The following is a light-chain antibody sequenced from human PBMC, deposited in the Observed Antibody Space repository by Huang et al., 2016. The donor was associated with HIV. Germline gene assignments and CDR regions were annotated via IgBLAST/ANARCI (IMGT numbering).Light chain of an antibody. Sequence: EIEMTQSPATLSVSPGERVTLSCRASQSLSSQLAWYQQKRGQAPRLLIYGVSTRATDIPARFSGSGSGTDFTLTINSLQSEDFATYYCQQYNDWPLTFGQGTEVEIK. CDR3: QQYNDWPLT. J-gene: IGKJ1*01. V-gene: IGKV3-15*01. CDR1: QSLSSQ. CDR2: GVS.